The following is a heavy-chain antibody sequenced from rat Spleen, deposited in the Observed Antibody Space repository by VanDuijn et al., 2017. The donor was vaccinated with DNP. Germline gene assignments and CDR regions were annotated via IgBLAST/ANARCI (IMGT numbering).Heavy chain of an antibody. CDR2: ITYDGSKT. J-gene: IGHJ3*01. CDR1: GFTFSDYA. V-gene: IGHV5S10*01. Sequence: EVQLVESGGGLVQPGNSLKLSCAASGFTFSDYAMAWVRQSLKKGLEWVATITYDGSKTYYRDSVKGRFTISRDNVKSTLYLQLDSLRSEDTATYYCATDGSYYDGYSGWFAYWGQGTLVSVSS. CDR3: ATDGSYYDGYSGWFAY. D-gene: IGHD1-12*03.